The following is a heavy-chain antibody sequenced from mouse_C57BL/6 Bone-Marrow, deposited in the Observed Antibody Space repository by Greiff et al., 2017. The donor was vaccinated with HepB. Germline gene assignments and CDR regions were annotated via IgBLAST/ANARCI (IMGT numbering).Heavy chain of an antibody. D-gene: IGHD2-3*01. Sequence: DVKLVESGGGLVQPKGSLKLSCAASGFTFNTYAMHWVRQAPGKGLEWVARIRSKSSNYATYYADSVKDRFTISRDDSQSMLYLQMNNLKTEDTAMYYCVREGIYDGYHWYFDVWGTGTTVTVSS. CDR1: GFTFNTYA. J-gene: IGHJ1*03. CDR3: VREGIYDGYHWYFDV. CDR2: IRSKSSNYAT. V-gene: IGHV10-3*01.